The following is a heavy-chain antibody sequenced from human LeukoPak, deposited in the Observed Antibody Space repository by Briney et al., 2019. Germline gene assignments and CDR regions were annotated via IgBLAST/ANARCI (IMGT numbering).Heavy chain of an antibody. CDR3: ARRGRYYYYMDV. J-gene: IGHJ6*03. D-gene: IGHD3-16*01. V-gene: IGHV4-39*01. CDR2: IYYRGST. CDR1: GGSISSSSYY. Sequence: SETLSLTCTVSGGSISSSSYYWGWIRQPPGKGLEWIGSIYYRGSTYYNPSLKSRVTITVDTSKNQFSLKLSSVAPADTAVYYCARRGRYYYYMDVWGKGTTVTVSS.